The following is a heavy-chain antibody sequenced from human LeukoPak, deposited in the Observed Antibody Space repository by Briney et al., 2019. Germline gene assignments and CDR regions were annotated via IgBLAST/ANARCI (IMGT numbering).Heavy chain of an antibody. CDR2: IYNTGSS. J-gene: IGHJ4*02. D-gene: IGHD1-26*01. V-gene: IGHV4-39*01. CDR1: GVSISSSSCY. CDR3: ASLRPPVVGATRVDY. Sequence: SETLSLTCTVSGVSISSSSCYWGWIRQPPGKGLEWIGSIYNTGSSYYNPSLKSRGTISVDTSKNQFSLRLRSVTAADTAVYYCASLRPPVVGATRVDYWGQGILVTVSS.